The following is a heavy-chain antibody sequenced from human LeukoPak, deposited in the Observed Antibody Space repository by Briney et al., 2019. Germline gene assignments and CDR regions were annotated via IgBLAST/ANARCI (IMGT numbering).Heavy chain of an antibody. Sequence: SETLSLTCGVYGDSFSGYYWSWIRQSPGKGLEWIGEINHIGSTNYNPSLKSRVTISIDTSKNHFSLKLSSVTAADTAVYFCARGLSWHYGGFDYWGQGTLVSVSS. CDR2: INHIGST. V-gene: IGHV4-34*01. J-gene: IGHJ4*02. CDR1: GDSFSGYY. D-gene: IGHD4-23*01. CDR3: ARGLSWHYGGFDY.